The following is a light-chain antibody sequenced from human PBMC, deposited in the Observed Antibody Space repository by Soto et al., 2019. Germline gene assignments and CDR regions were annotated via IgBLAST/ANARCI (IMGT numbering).Light chain of an antibody. J-gene: IGKJ5*01. V-gene: IGKV3-15*01. CDR3: QQYNYWPNT. Sequence: EMVMTQSQSTLSVPPGERATLSCRARQSVSIKLAWYQQKPGQAPRLLIYDTSTRATGTPARFSGSGSETDFTLTVSSLRSEDPAVYYCQQYNYWPNTIGQGTRLEIK. CDR1: QSVSIK. CDR2: DTS.